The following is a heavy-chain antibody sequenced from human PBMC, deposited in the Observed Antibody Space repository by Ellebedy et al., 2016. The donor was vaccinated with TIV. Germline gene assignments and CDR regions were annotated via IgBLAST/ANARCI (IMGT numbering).Heavy chain of an antibody. CDR1: GFTFSSYA. CDR2: FGLSADTA. J-gene: IGHJ5*02. V-gene: IGHV3-23*01. Sequence: PGGSLRLSCAASGFTFSSYAMSWVRQAPGKGRECVSGFGLSADTAYYADSVKGRFTVSRDNSANTLYLQMNSLTAEDTALYYCADFHAAWGQGTLVTVSS. CDR3: ADFHAA.